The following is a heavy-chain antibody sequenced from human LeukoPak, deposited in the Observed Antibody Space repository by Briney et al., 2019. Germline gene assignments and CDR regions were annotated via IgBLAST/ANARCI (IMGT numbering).Heavy chain of an antibody. CDR1: GGSISSYY. CDR2: IYYRGST. CDR3: ASGPYSSGWYFDY. J-gene: IGHJ4*02. D-gene: IGHD6-19*01. V-gene: IGHV4-59*12. Sequence: PSETLSLTCTVSGGSISSYYWIWIRQPPGKALEWIGYIYYRGSTNYNPSLKSRVTISVDTSKNQFSLKLSSVTAADTAVYYCASGPYSSGWYFDYWGQGTLVTVSS.